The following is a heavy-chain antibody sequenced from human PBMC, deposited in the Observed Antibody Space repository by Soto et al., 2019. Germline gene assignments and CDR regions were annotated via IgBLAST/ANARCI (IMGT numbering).Heavy chain of an antibody. J-gene: IGHJ4*02. CDR2: IWYDGSNK. D-gene: IGHD3-10*01. Sequence: PGGSLRLSCAASGFTFSSYGMHWVRQAPGKGLEWVAVIWYDGSNKYYADSVKGRFTISRDNSKNTLYLQMNSLRAEDTVVYYCARDKHPYYYGSGSCYYWGQGTLVTVSS. CDR3: ARDKHPYYYGSGSCYY. V-gene: IGHV3-33*01. CDR1: GFTFSSYG.